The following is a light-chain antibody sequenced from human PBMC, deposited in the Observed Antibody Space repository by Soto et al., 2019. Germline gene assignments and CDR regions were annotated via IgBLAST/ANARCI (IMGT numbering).Light chain of an antibody. Sequence: DIQMTQSPSSLSASVGDRVTITCRASQSISSYLNWYQQKPGKAPKLLIYAASSLQSGVPSRFSSSGSGTDFTLTISSLQPEDYATYYCQKSYSTPSTFGQGTKVAIK. J-gene: IGKJ1*01. CDR3: QKSYSTPST. CDR2: AAS. CDR1: QSISSY. V-gene: IGKV1-39*01.